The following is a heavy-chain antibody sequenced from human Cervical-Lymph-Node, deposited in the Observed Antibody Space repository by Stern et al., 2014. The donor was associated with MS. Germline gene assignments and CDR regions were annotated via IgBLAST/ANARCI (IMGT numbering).Heavy chain of an antibody. CDR2: LHARGAP. D-gene: IGHD1-26*01. CDR1: GASISSGTSY. CDR3: VRGHWELLGNNYFDS. J-gene: IGHJ4*02. Sequence: QLQLQESGPGLVKPSQTLSLTCTVSGASISSGTSYWSWIRQPAGGGLEWIGGLHARGAPPSNPPPKSRATLSGDTSKNQFSLNLNSVTAADTAVYYCVRGHWELLGNNYFDSWGQGTLVTVSS. V-gene: IGHV4-61*02.